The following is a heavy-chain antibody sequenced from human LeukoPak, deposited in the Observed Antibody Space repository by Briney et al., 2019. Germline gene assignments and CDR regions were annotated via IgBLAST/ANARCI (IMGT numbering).Heavy chain of an antibody. Sequence: ASLKVSCKASGYTFTSYGISWVRQAPGQGLERMGWISAYNGNTNYAQKLQGRVTMTTDTSTSTGYMELRSLTADDTALYYCARTELAVYQTFDYWGEGTLVTASS. CDR2: ISAYNGNT. D-gene: IGHD6-19*01. CDR3: ARTELAVYQTFDY. CDR1: GYTFTSYG. J-gene: IGHJ4*02. V-gene: IGHV1-18*04.